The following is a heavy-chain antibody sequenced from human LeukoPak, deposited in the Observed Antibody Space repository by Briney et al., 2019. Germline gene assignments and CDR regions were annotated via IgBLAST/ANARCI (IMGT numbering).Heavy chain of an antibody. CDR1: GFTFSSYA. CDR3: AKSDILTGYYFFDY. D-gene: IGHD3-9*01. CDR2: ISGSGGST. Sequence: GGSLRLSCAASGFTFSSYAMSWVRQAPGKGLEWVSAISGSGGSTYYADSVKGRFTISRDNSKNTLYLQMNSLRAEDTAAYYCAKSDILTGYYFFDYWGQGTLVTVSS. J-gene: IGHJ4*02. V-gene: IGHV3-23*01.